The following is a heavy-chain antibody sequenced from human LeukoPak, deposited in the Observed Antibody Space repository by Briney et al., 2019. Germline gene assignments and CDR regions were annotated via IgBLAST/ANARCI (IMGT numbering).Heavy chain of an antibody. V-gene: IGHV1-8*01. CDR3: ARTLTYGDYDFDY. CDR1: GYTFTSYD. CDR2: MNPNSGNT. Sequence: ASVEVSCKASGYTFTSYDINWVRQATGQGLEWMGWMNPNSGNTGYAQKFQGRVTMTRDTSISTAYMELNSLRSEDTAVYYCARTLTYGDYDFDYWGQGTLVTVSS. D-gene: IGHD4-17*01. J-gene: IGHJ4*02.